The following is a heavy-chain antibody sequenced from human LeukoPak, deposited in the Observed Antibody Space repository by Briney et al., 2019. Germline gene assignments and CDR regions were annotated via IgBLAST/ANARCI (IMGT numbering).Heavy chain of an antibody. V-gene: IGHV4-34*01. CDR2: INHSGST. J-gene: IGHJ4*02. D-gene: IGHD5-18*01. CDR1: GGSFSGYY. CDR3: ARERDTAMAPFDY. Sequence: SETLSLTCAVYGGSFSGYYWSWIRQPPGKGLEWIGEINHSGSTNYNPSLKSRVTISVDTSKNQFSLKLSSVTAADTAVYYCARERDTAMAPFDYWGQGTLVTVSS.